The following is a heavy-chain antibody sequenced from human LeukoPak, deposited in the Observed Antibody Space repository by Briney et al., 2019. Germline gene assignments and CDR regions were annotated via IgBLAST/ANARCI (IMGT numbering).Heavy chain of an antibody. V-gene: IGHV4-4*07. Sequence: PSETLSLTCNVSGDSISGYYWSWIRQPAGKGLECMGRIYSSGSTNYNPSLKSRLTMSVDTSKNQFSLKLSSVTAADTAVYYCARVGGTATTGYYYMDVWGKGTTVTVSS. J-gene: IGHJ6*03. CDR3: ARVGGTATTGYYYMDV. CDR1: GDSISGYY. D-gene: IGHD1-1*01. CDR2: IYSSGST.